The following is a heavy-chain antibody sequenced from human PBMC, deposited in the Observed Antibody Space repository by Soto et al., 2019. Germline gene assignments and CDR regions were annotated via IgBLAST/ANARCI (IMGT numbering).Heavy chain of an antibody. Sequence: PGGSLRLSCAASGFTVSSYYMSWVRQAPGKGLEWVSVIYSAGSADFADSVKGRFTISRDNSKNTLYLQLNSLRAEDTAVYYCARDKRDLRFLEWSYYFDYWGQGTLVTVSS. CDR3: ARDKRDLRFLEWSYYFDY. CDR1: GFTVSSYY. V-gene: IGHV3-66*02. CDR2: IYSAGSA. J-gene: IGHJ4*02. D-gene: IGHD3-3*01.